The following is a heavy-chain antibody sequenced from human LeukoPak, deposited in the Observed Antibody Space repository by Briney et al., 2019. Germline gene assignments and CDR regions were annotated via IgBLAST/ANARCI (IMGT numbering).Heavy chain of an antibody. CDR3: ARDPWVGATDDY. D-gene: IGHD1-26*01. J-gene: IGHJ4*02. CDR1: GYTFTGYY. V-gene: IGHV1-2*02. Sequence: ASVKVSCKASGYTFTGYYMHRVRQAPGQGLEWMGWINPNSGGTNYAQKFQGRVTMTRDTSISTAYMELSRLRSDDTAVYYCARDPWVGATDDYWGQGTLVTVSS. CDR2: INPNSGGT.